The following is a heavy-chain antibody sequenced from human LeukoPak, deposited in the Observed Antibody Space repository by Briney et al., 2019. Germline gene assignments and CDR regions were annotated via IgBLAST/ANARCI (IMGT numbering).Heavy chain of an antibody. V-gene: IGHV4-39*01. CDR2: IYYSGST. D-gene: IGHD7-27*01. CDR1: GGSISSSSYY. J-gene: IGHJ3*02. Sequence: PSETLSLTCTVSGGSISSSSYYWGWIRQPPGKELEWIGSIYYSGSTYYNPSLKSRVTISVDTSKNQFSLKLSSVTAADTAVYYCAREKLGFDAFDIWGQGTMVTVSS. CDR3: AREKLGFDAFDI.